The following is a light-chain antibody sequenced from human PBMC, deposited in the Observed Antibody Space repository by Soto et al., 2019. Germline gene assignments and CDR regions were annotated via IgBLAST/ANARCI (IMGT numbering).Light chain of an antibody. CDR2: YDD. J-gene: IGLJ1*01. CDR1: TSNIGNNA. CDR3: AAWDDSLNGYV. Sequence: QSVLTQPPPVSEAPRQRVTIPCSGSTSNIGNNAVNWYQQLPGKAPKLLIYYDDLLPSGVSDRFSGSKSGTSASLAISGLQSEDEADYYCAAWDDSLNGYVFGTGTKVTVL. V-gene: IGLV1-36*01.